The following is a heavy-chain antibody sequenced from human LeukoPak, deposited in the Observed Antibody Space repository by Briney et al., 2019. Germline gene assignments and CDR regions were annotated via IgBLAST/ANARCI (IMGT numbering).Heavy chain of an antibody. CDR2: IFSSGSA. V-gene: IGHV3-66*01. CDR1: GFAVSNNY. CDR3: TGDIPPYTSGWSIFQY. D-gene: IGHD6-19*01. J-gene: IGHJ1*01. Sequence: GGSLRLSCAASGFAVSNNYMSWVRQAPGKGLEWISVIFSSGSAFYADSVKGRFTISRDNFKKTLYPQMSSPRAEDTAMYYSTGDIPPYTSGWSIFQYGGQGTLVTVSS.